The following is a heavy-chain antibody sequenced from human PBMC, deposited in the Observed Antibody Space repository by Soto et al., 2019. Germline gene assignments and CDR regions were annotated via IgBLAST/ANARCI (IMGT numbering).Heavy chain of an antibody. CDR3: ARTSVRVVTNDAFDI. J-gene: IGHJ3*02. CDR2: IYPGDSDT. D-gene: IGHD3-3*01. V-gene: IGHV5-51*01. CDR1: GYSFTSYW. Sequence: PGESLKISCKGSGYSFTSYWIGWVRQMPGKGLEWMGIIYPGDSDTRYSPSFQGQVTISADKSISTAYLQWSSLKASDTAMYYCARTSVRVVTNDAFDIWGQGTMVTVSS.